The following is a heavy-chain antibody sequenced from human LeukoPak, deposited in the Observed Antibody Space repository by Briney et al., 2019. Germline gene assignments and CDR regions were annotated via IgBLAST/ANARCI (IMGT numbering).Heavy chain of an antibody. D-gene: IGHD1-26*01. CDR1: GFSFSSYA. Sequence: HPGGSLRLSCAGSGFSFSSYAMSWVRQAPGRRLEWVSAISGSGGSTYYADSVKGRFTISRDNFENTLYLQMNSLRAEDTAVYYCAKDIERIVGVVFDYWGQGTQVTVSS. V-gene: IGHV3-23*01. CDR2: ISGSGGST. J-gene: IGHJ4*02. CDR3: AKDIERIVGVVFDY.